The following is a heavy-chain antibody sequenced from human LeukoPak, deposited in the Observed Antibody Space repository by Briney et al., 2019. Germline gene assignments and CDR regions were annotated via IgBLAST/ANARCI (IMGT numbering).Heavy chain of an antibody. CDR2: FDPEDGET. V-gene: IGHV1-24*01. CDR3: ATPGMWRRYGMDV. CDR1: GYTLTELS. Sequence: ASVKISCKVSGYTLTELSMHWVRRAPGKGLEWMGGFDPEDGETIYAQKFQGRVTMTEDTSTDTAYMELSSLRSEDTAVYYCATPGMWRRYGMDVWGQGTTVTVSS. J-gene: IGHJ6*02. D-gene: IGHD2-21*01.